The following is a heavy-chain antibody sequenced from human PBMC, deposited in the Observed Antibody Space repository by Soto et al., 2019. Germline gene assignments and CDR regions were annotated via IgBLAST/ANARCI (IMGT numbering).Heavy chain of an antibody. CDR3: ARDSLGYSSSWYTD. Sequence: GGSLRLSCAASGFTFSSYSMNWVRQAPGKGLEWVSSISSSSSYIYYADSVKGRFTISRDNAKNSLYLQMNSLRAEDTAVYYCARDSLGYSSSWYTDWGQGTLVTVSS. V-gene: IGHV3-21*01. D-gene: IGHD6-13*01. CDR2: ISSSSSYI. CDR1: GFTFSSYS. J-gene: IGHJ4*02.